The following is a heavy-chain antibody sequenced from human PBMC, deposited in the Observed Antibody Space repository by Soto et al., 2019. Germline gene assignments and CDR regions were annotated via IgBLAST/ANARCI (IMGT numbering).Heavy chain of an antibody. CDR3: ARVAVRTTFAFDI. J-gene: IGHJ3*02. D-gene: IGHD3-16*01. CDR1: GGSISSYY. Sequence: QVQLQESGPGLVKPSETLSLTCTASGGSISSYYWSWIRQPPGKGLEWIGYIYYSGSTNYNPSLKSRVTISVDTSKNQCSLKLSSVTAADTAVYYCARVAVRTTFAFDIWGQGTMVTVSS. CDR2: IYYSGST. V-gene: IGHV4-59*01.